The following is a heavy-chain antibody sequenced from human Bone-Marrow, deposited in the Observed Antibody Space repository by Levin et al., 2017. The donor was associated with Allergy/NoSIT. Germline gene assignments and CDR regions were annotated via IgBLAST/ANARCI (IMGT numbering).Heavy chain of an antibody. D-gene: IGHD2-15*01. CDR2: INHSGST. J-gene: IGHJ3*02. CDR3: ARARAQITSVPSIGYCSGGSCYADAFDI. CDR1: GGSFSGYY. V-gene: IGHV4-34*01. Sequence: SETLSLTCAVYGGSFSGYYWSWIRQPPGKGLEWIGEINHSGSTNYNPSLKSRVTISVDTSKNQFSLKLSSVTAADTAVYYCARARAQITSVPSIGYCSGGSCYADAFDIWGQGTMVTVSS.